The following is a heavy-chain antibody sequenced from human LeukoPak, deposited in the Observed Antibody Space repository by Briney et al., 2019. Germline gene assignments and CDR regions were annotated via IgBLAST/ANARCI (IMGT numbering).Heavy chain of an antibody. CDR2: VDHTGST. J-gene: IGHJ4*02. CDR3: ARVYHSSWPDY. CDR1: GHPISSGYY. D-gene: IGHD6-13*01. Sequence: PSETLSLTCTVSGHPISSGYYWAWIRQPPGKGLEWIGSVDHTGSTSYNPSLGSRVTMSVDTSKRQFSLKVGSVTAADTAVYYCARVYHSSWPDYWGRVTLVTVSS. V-gene: IGHV4-38-2*02.